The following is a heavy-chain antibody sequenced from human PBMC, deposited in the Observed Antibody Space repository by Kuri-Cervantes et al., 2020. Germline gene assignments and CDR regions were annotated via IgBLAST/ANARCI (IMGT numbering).Heavy chain of an antibody. V-gene: IGHV7-4-1*02. CDR1: GYTFTSYG. Sequence: ASVKVSCKASGYTFTSYGISWVRQAPGQGLEWMGWISTNTGNPTYAQGFTGRFVFSLDTSVSTAYLQISSPKAEDTAVYYCARDTDYGDYASFLVFDYWGQGTLVTVSS. CDR3: ARDTDYGDYASFLVFDY. D-gene: IGHD4-17*01. CDR2: ISTNTGNP. J-gene: IGHJ4*02.